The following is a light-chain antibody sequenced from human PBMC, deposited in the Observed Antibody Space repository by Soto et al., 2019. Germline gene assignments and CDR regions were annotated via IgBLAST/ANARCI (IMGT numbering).Light chain of an antibody. J-gene: IGKJ1*01. CDR3: QKYNSAPRT. Sequence: DIQMTQSPSSLSASVGDRVTITCRSIQGISNYLAWYQQKPEKVPKLLIYAASTLQSGVPARFSGSGSGTAFTVTISSLQTEDVETYYCQKYNSAPRTFGQGTKVEIK. CDR2: AAS. CDR1: QGISNY. V-gene: IGKV1-27*01.